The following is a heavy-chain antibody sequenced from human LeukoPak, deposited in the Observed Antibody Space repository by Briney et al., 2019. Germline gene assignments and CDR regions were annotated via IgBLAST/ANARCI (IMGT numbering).Heavy chain of an antibody. CDR1: GFTFSSYS. Sequence: GGSLRLSCAASGFTFSSYSMNWVRQAPGKGLEWVSYISSSSSTIYYADSVKGRFTISRDNSKNTLYLQMNSLRAEDTAVYYCAKSRDGYTLGYFDYWGQGTLVTVSS. CDR3: AKSRDGYTLGYFDY. J-gene: IGHJ4*02. D-gene: IGHD5-24*01. CDR2: ISSSSSTI. V-gene: IGHV3-48*01.